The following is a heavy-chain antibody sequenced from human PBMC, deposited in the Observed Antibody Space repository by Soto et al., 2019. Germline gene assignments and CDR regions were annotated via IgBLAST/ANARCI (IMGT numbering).Heavy chain of an antibody. D-gene: IGHD3-10*01. V-gene: IGHV3-23*01. CDR1: GFTFSSYA. CDR3: AKVGFGESSNWFDP. CDR2: ISGSGGST. Sequence: GGSLRLSCAASGFTFSSYAVSWVRQAPGKGLEWVSAISGSGGSTYYADSVKGRFTISRDNSKNTLYLQMNSLRAEDTAVYYCAKVGFGESSNWFDPWGQGTLVTVSS. J-gene: IGHJ5*02.